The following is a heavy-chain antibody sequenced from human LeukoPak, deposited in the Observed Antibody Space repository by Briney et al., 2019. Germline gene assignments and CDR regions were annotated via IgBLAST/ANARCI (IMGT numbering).Heavy chain of an antibody. V-gene: IGHV3-53*01. CDR1: GFTVSSIH. CDR3: ARERVQTSMVLDY. Sequence: PGGSLRLSCAASGFTVSSIHMVWVRQAPGKGLEWVSVTYTGGNSYYADSVKGRFIISRDNSKNTLHLQMNSLRAEDTAVYYCARERVQTSMVLDYWGQGTPVTVSS. D-gene: IGHD5-18*01. J-gene: IGHJ4*02. CDR2: TYTGGNS.